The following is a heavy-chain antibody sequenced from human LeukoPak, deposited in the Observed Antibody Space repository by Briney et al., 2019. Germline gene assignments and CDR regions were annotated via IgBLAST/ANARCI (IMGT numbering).Heavy chain of an antibody. CDR1: GFTFSSYG. CDR3: AKDRPAVKQGRKRVIKEFDY. D-gene: IGHD1-1*01. V-gene: IGHV3-30*18. CDR2: ISYDGSNK. J-gene: IGHJ4*02. Sequence: HPGGSLRLSCAASGFTFSSYGMHWVRQAPGKGLEWVAVISYDGSNKYYADSVKGRFTISRDNSKNTLYLQMNSLRAEDTAVYYCAKDRPAVKQGRKRVIKEFDYWGQGTLVTVSS.